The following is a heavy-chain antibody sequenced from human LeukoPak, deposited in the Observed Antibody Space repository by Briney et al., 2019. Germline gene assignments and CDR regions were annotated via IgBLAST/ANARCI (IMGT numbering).Heavy chain of an antibody. D-gene: IGHD1-26*01. CDR1: GFTFSSYN. J-gene: IGHJ3*02. CDR3: ARGGSYLSAFDI. V-gene: IGHV3-21*04. CDR2: ITSGSSYI. Sequence: GGSLRLSCAASGFTFSSYNMNWVRQAPGQGLEWVSSITSGSSYIYYADSVKGRFTISRDNAKSSLYLQMNSLRAEDAAVYYCARGGSYLSAFDIWGQGTMVTVSS.